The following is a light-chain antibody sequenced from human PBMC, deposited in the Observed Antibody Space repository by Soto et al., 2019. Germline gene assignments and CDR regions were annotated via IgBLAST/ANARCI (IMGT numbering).Light chain of an antibody. CDR3: QQSYSIPYT. J-gene: IGKJ2*01. Sequence: DIQMTQSPSSLSVSVGDIVTIPCRTAQNTNIYLNWYQWRPGKAPKLLIYAASTLYSGVPSRFSGSGSGTDFTLTISSLQAEDFASYYCQQSYSIPYTFGQGTKLEIK. CDR1: QNTNIY. V-gene: IGKV1-39*01. CDR2: AAS.